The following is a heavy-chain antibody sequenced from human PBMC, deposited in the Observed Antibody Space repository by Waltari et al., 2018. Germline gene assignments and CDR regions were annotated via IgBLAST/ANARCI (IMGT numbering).Heavy chain of an antibody. D-gene: IGHD2-15*01. Sequence: QVQLWQPGAEGTKPGSSLRVSCKVAGGAASACATSGGRQAPGQGLEWMGGIIPIFGTANYAQKFQGRVTITADESTSTAYMELSSLRSEDTAVYYCASLGYCSVCNIWGQGTMVTVSS. CDR1: GGAASACA. J-gene: IGHJ3*02. CDR3: ASLGYCSVCNI. V-gene: IGHV1-69*12. CDR2: IIPIFGTA.